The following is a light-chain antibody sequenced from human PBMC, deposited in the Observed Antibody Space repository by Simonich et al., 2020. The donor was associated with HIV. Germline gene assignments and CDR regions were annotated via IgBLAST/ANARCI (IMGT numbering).Light chain of an antibody. J-gene: IGKJ1*01. CDR2: GAS. V-gene: IGKV3-20*01. CDR1: QSVSSSY. Sequence: EIVMTQSPATLSLSPGERATLYCRASQSVSSSYLAWYQHKPGQAPRLLIYGASSRATGIPDRFSGSGSGTDFTLTISRLEPEDFAVYYCQQYGSSPETFGQGTKVEIK. CDR3: QQYGSSPET.